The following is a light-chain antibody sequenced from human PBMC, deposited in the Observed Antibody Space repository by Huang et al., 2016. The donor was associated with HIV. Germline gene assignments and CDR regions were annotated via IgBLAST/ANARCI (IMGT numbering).Light chain of an antibody. CDR2: DAS. V-gene: IGKV3-11*01. J-gene: IGKJ4*01. CDR3: QQRGDWPLT. CDR1: QTIINY. Sequence: EIVLTQSPATLSLSPGERATLSCRARQTIINYLAWYQQKPGQAPRLPISDASNRATGIPARFSGSGSGTYFTLTIRSLEPEDFAVYYCQQRGDWPLTFGGGTKVEIK.